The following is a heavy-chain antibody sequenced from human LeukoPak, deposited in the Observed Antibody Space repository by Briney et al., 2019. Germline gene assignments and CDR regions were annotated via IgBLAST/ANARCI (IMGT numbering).Heavy chain of an antibody. CDR2: MFYSANT. CDR1: GVAVSTSNSY. D-gene: IGHD3-22*01. V-gene: IGHV4-39*01. J-gene: IGHJ4*02. CDR3: AKHPHYYFDDTAR. Sequence: PSETLSLTCTVSGVAVSTSNSYWGGIRQPPGKGLEWIGSMFYSANTYYNPSLKSRVTISVDTSKNQLSLRLSSVTAPDTAVYYCAKHPHYYFDDTARWGQGTLVTVSS.